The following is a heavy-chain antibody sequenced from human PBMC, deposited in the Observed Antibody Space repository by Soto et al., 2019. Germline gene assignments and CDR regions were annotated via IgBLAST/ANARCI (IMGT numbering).Heavy chain of an antibody. CDR1: GGTFSSYT. CDR2: IIPILGIA. CDR3: ARGDYDSSGYLYFQH. Sequence: QVQLVQSGAEVKKPGSSVKVSCKASGGTFSSYTISWVRQAPGQGLEWMGRIIPILGIANYAQKFQGRVTITADKSTSTAYMELSSLRSEDTAVCYCARGDYDSSGYLYFQHWGQGTLVTVSS. D-gene: IGHD3-22*01. J-gene: IGHJ1*01. V-gene: IGHV1-69*02.